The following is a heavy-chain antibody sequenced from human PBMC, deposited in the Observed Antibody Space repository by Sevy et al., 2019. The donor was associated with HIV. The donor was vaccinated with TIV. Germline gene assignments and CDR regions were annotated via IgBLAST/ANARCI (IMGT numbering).Heavy chain of an antibody. Sequence: ASVKVSCKASGYTFTGYYVHWVRQAPGQGLEWMGWVDPNSGGTNYGQKFQGRVTMTSDTSISTAYMELSGLRSDDTAVFYCSRSVYGSGTYLNGYRGQGTLVT. D-gene: IGHD3-10*01. J-gene: IGHJ4*01. CDR3: SRSVYGSGTYLNGY. CDR2: VDPNSGGT. CDR1: GYTFTGYY. V-gene: IGHV1-2*02.